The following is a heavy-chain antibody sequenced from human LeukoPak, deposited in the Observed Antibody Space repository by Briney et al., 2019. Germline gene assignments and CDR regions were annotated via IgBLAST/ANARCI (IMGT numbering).Heavy chain of an antibody. Sequence: PGGSLRLSCAASGFTFSSYAMSWVRQAPGKGLEWVSVIYSGGSTYYADSVKGRFTISRDNSKNTLYLQMNSLGAEDTAVYYCARGYYGLNWFDPWGQGTLVTVSS. CDR2: IYSGGST. V-gene: IGHV3-66*01. CDR3: ARGYYGLNWFDP. CDR1: GFTFSSYA. D-gene: IGHD3-10*01. J-gene: IGHJ5*02.